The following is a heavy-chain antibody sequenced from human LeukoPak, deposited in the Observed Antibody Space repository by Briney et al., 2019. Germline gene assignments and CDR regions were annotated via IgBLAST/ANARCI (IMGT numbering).Heavy chain of an antibody. D-gene: IGHD3-22*01. CDR1: GASIDRYY. V-gene: IGHV4-59*01. CDR3: ARGKNLLVLLPRFDY. J-gene: IGHJ4*02. CDR2: IYYSGTT. Sequence: PSETLSLTCTISGASIDRYYWSWIRQPPGKGLEWLGYIYYSGTTNYNPSLKRRVTISVDTSKNQFSRKLSSVTAAYTAVYYCARGKNLLVLLPRFDYWGQGTLVTVSS.